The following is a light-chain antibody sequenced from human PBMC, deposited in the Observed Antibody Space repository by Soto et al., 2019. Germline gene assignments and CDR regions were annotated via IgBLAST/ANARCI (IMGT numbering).Light chain of an antibody. J-gene: IGKJ4*01. Sequence: DIVMTQSPYSLAVSLCEIASINCEXXXXXXYRSNNKNYLAWYQQKPGQPPKLLIYWASTRESGVPDRFSGSGSGTDFTLTISSLQAEDVAVYYCQQYYSTPLTFGGGTKVDIK. CDR2: WAS. CDR3: QQYYSTPLT. V-gene: IGKV4-1*01. CDR1: XXXXYRSNNKNY.